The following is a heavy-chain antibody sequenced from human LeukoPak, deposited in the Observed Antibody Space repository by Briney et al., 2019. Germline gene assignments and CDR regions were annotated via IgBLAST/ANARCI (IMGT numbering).Heavy chain of an antibody. V-gene: IGHV1-3*01. CDR3: ARNSGGDSKDY. Sequence: ASVKVYCKASGYTFTTYAMHWVRQAPGQRPEWMGWINADNGNTRYSQKFQGRVTFTSDTSASTAYMELSSLRFEDTAVYYCARNSGGDSKDYWGQGTLVTVSS. CDR2: INADNGNT. CDR1: GYTFTTYA. D-gene: IGHD1-26*01. J-gene: IGHJ4*02.